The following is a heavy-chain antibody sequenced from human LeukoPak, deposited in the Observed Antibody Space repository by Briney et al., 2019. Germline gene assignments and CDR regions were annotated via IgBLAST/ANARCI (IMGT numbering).Heavy chain of an antibody. CDR1: GFTFSSYS. V-gene: IGHV3-48*01. CDR2: ISGSSSTI. Sequence: GGSLRLSCAASGFTFSSYSMNWVRQAPGKGLEWGSYISGSSSTIYYADSVKGRFIISRDNSKNTLYLQMNNLRAEDTAVYYCAREPSDIALDVWGLGTTVTVSS. J-gene: IGHJ6*02. D-gene: IGHD2-15*01. CDR3: AREPSDIALDV.